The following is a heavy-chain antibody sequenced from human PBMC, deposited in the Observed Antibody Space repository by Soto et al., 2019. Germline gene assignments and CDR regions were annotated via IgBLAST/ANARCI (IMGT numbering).Heavy chain of an antibody. V-gene: IGHV3-23*01. J-gene: IGHJ6*02. CDR3: AKVQPHYDILTGYYAQYGMDV. CDR2: ISGSGGST. CDR1: GFTFSSYA. D-gene: IGHD3-9*01. Sequence: EVQLLESGGGLVQPGGSLRLSCAASGFTFSSYAMSWVRQAPGKGLEWVSAISGSGGSTYYADSVKGRFTISRDNSKNTLYLQMNSLRAEETAVYYCAKVQPHYDILTGYYAQYGMDVWGQGTTVTVSS.